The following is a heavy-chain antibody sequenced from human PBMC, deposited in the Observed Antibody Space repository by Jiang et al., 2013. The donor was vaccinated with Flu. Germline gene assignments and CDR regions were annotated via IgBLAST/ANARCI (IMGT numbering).Heavy chain of an antibody. CDR2: ISGSGGST. CDR1: GFTFSSYA. J-gene: IGHJ4*02. V-gene: IGHV3-23*04. CDR3: GTRVNTMVRGVLDY. D-gene: IGHD3-10*01. Sequence: VQLVESGGGLVQTGGSLRLSCAASGFTFSSYAMSWVRQAPGKGLEWVSGISGSGGSTYYADSVKGRFTISRDNSKNTLYLQMNSLRAEDTAVYYCGTRVNTMVRGVLDYWGQGTLVTVSS.